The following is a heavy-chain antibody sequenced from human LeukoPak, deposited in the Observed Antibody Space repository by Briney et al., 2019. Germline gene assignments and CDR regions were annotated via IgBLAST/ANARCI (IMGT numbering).Heavy chain of an antibody. V-gene: IGHV4-34*01. CDR1: GGSFSGYY. Sequence: SETLSLTCAVYGGSFSGYYWSWIRQPPGEGLEWIGEINHSGSTNYNPSLKSRVTISVDTSKNQFSLKLSSVTAADTAVYYCARDLVGSGSYYDYWGQGTLVTVSS. CDR3: ARDLVGSGSYYDY. D-gene: IGHD3-10*02. CDR2: INHSGST. J-gene: IGHJ4*02.